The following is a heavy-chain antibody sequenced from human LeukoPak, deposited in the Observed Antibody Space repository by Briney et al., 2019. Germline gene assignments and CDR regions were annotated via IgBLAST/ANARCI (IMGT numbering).Heavy chain of an antibody. D-gene: IGHD2-15*01. Sequence: SETLSLTCTVSGGSISSGDYYWSWIRQHPGKGLEWIGYIHYSGSTYYSPSLKSRVTISVDTSKKQFSLKLRSVTAADTAVYYCARVGVAAKSSRYFDYWGQGTLVTVSS. J-gene: IGHJ4*02. CDR2: IHYSGST. V-gene: IGHV4-31*03. CDR1: GGSISSGDYY. CDR3: ARVGVAAKSSRYFDY.